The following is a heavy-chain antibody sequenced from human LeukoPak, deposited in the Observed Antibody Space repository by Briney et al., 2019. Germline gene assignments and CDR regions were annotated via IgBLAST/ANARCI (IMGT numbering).Heavy chain of an antibody. D-gene: IGHD1-1*01. V-gene: IGHV1-2*02. CDR1: GGTFSSYA. J-gene: IGHJ4*02. CDR3: AREGNAGYYFDY. CDR2: INPNSGGT. Sequence: ASVKVSCKASGGTFSSYAISWVRQAPGQGLEWMGWINPNSGGTNYAQKFQGRVTMTRDTSISTAYMELSRLRSDDTAVYYCAREGNAGYYFDYWGQGTLVTVSS.